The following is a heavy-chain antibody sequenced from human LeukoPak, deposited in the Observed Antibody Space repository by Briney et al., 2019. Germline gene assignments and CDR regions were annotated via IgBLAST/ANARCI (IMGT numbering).Heavy chain of an antibody. D-gene: IGHD2-21*01. J-gene: IGHJ6*03. Sequence: PSQTLSLTCSVSGGSISSSNYYWSWIRQPAGKGLEWIGHIYYSGSIFLNPSLKSRVTISVDTSKNQFSLKLSSVTAADAAFYYCARVPLWFGTGYMDVWGKGTTVIVSS. CDR1: GGSISSSNYY. CDR2: IYYSGSI. CDR3: ARVPLWFGTGYMDV. V-gene: IGHV4-61*09.